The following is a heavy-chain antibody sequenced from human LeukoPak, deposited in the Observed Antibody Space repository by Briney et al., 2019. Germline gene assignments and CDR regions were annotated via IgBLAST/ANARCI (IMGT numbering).Heavy chain of an antibody. J-gene: IGHJ4*02. CDR2: INPSSGGT. D-gene: IGHD3-10*01. Sequence: GASVKVSCKASGYTFTGYYMHWVRQAPGQGLEWMGWINPSSGGTNYAQKFQGRVTMTTDTSTSTVYMELRSLRSDDTAVYYCARDDNYGSGQPDDWGQGTLVTVSS. V-gene: IGHV1-2*02. CDR1: GYTFTGYY. CDR3: ARDDNYGSGQPDD.